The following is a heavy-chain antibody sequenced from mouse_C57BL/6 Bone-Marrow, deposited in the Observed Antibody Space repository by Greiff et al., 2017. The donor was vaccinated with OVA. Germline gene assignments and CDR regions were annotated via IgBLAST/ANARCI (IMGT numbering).Heavy chain of an antibody. V-gene: IGHV1-80*01. J-gene: IGHJ4*01. Sequence: VHLVESGAELVKPGASVKISCKASGYAFSSYWMNWVKQRPGKGLEWIGQIYPGDGDTNYNGKFKGKATLTADKSSSTAYMQLSSLTSEDSAVYFCARYSNYDYAMDYWGQGTSVTVSS. CDR1: GYAFSSYW. CDR3: ARYSNYDYAMDY. D-gene: IGHD2-5*01. CDR2: IYPGDGDT.